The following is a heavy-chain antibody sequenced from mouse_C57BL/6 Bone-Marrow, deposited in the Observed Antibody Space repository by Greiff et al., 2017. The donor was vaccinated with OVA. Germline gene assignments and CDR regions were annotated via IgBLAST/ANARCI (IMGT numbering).Heavy chain of an antibody. Sequence: VQLKQSGGGLVKPGGSLKLSCAASGFTFSDYGMHWVRQAPEKGLEWVAYISSGSSTIYYADTVKGRFTISRDNAKNTLFLQMTSLRSEDTAMYYCARGLLSYFDYWGQGTTLTVSS. CDR1: GFTFSDYG. D-gene: IGHD2-3*01. J-gene: IGHJ2*01. V-gene: IGHV5-17*01. CDR2: ISSGSSTI. CDR3: ARGLLSYFDY.